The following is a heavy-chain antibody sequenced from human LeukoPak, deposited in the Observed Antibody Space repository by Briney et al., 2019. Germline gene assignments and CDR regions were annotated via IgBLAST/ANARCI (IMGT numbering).Heavy chain of an antibody. D-gene: IGHD3-10*01. CDR1: GFTFSNSW. Sequence: PGGSLRLSCAASGFTFSNSWMSWVRQAPGKGLEWVANINKDGSAKYYVDSVKGRFTISRDNAKNSLYLQMNSLTAEDGAVYYCAGATFAFGECSYWGQGTLVTVSS. CDR3: AGATFAFGECSY. J-gene: IGHJ4*02. V-gene: IGHV3-7*04. CDR2: INKDGSAK.